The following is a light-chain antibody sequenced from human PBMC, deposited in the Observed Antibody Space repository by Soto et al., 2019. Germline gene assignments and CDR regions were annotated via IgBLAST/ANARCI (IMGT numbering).Light chain of an antibody. Sequence: EIVLTQSPATLSLSPAERATLSCRASQSVSSHLAWYQQKPGQSPRLLIYDASNRATGIPARFSGSGSGTDFTLTISSLEPEDFAFYFCQQRSHWPTFGQGTKVDIK. J-gene: IGKJ1*01. CDR2: DAS. CDR1: QSVSSH. V-gene: IGKV3-11*01. CDR3: QQRSHWPT.